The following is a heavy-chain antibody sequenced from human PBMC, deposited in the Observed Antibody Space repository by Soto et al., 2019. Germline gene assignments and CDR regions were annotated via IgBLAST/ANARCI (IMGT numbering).Heavy chain of an antibody. CDR1: GFTFSSYA. V-gene: IGHV3-23*01. CDR2: ISGSGGST. D-gene: IGHD6-19*01. CDR3: AKGGSSGWYESPSDY. Sequence: LRLSCAASGFTFSSYAMSWVRQAPGKGLEWVSAISGSGGSTYYADSVKGRFTISRDNSKNTLYLQMNSLRAEDTAVYYCAKGGSSGWYESPSDYWGQGTLVTVSS. J-gene: IGHJ4*02.